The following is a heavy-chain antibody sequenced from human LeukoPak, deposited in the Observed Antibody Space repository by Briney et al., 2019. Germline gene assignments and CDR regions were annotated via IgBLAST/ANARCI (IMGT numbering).Heavy chain of an antibody. J-gene: IGHJ4*02. V-gene: IGHV4-59*01. CDR2: IYYSGST. D-gene: IGHD3-10*01. CDR3: ARVGTMVRGVIRGYHFDY. Sequence: SETLSLTCTVSGGSISSYYWSWIRQPPGKGLEWIGYIYYSGSTNYNPSLKSRVTISVDTSKNQFSLKLSSVTAADTAVYYCARVGTMVRGVIRGYHFDYWGQGTLVTVSS. CDR1: GGSISSYY.